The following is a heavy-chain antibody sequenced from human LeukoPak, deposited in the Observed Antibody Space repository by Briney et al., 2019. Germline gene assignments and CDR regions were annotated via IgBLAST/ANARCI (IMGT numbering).Heavy chain of an antibody. CDR1: GFTFSNYW. J-gene: IGHJ5*02. D-gene: IGHD4-17*01. Sequence: GGSLRLSCAASGFTFSNYWMHWVRQSPGEGLVWVSRIKSDGSDTSYADSVKGRFTVSRDNAKNTLYLQMNSLRVEDTAVYYCARDLTYGSNWFDPWGQGTLVTVYS. CDR3: ARDLTYGSNWFDP. V-gene: IGHV3-74*01. CDR2: IKSDGSDT.